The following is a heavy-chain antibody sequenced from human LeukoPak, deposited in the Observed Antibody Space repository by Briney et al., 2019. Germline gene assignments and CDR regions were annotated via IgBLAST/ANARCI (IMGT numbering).Heavy chain of an antibody. CDR2: ISWSKNSV. V-gene: IGHV3-9*01. CDR3: ARDSRSESYSYYHMDV. J-gene: IGHJ6*03. D-gene: IGHD3-10*01. CDR1: GFSFDDYV. Sequence: PGRALRLSCVSSGFSFDDYVMHWVRPAPGKGLEWVSFISWSKNSVPYAGSVRGRFTISRDNAKNALYLQMNSLRAEDTALYYCARDSRSESYSYYHMDVWGIGTTVTLSS.